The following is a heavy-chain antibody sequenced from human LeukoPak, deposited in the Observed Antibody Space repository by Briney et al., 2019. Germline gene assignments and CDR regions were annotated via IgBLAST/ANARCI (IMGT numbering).Heavy chain of an antibody. CDR3: ARLSNYFREDAFDI. CDR1: GGSISSYY. D-gene: IGHD4-11*01. CDR2: IYFSGST. V-gene: IGHV4-59*01. Sequence: SETLSLTCTVSGGSISSYYWSWIRQPPGKGLEWIGYIYFSGSTNYNPSLKSRVTISVDTSKNQFSLKLSSVTAADTAVYYCARLSNYFREDAFDIWGQGTMVTVSS. J-gene: IGHJ3*02.